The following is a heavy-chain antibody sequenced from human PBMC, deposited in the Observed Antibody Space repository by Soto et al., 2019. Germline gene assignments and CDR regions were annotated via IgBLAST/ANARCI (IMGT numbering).Heavy chain of an antibody. J-gene: IGHJ6*02. Sequence: PGGSLRLSCAASGFTFSTHAMNWVRQAPGKGLEWVSAISGGGGTTYSADSVKGRVTISRDNSKNTLYLQMNSLRAEDTAVYYCAKVSLGALTFTDYYYYGLDVWGQGTTVTVSS. CDR2: ISGGGGTT. D-gene: IGHD1-26*01. CDR1: GFTFSTHA. CDR3: AKVSLGALTFTDYYYYGLDV. V-gene: IGHV3-23*01.